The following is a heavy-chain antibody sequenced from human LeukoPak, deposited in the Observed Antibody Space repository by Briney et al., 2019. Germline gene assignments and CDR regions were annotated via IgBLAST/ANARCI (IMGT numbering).Heavy chain of an antibody. CDR2: INHSGST. J-gene: IGHJ5*02. Sequence: SETLSLTCAVCGGSFSGYYWSWIRQPPGKGLEWIGEINHSGSTNYNPSLKSRVTISVDTSKNQFSLKLSSVTAADTAVYYCARASTMVRGAGRFDPWGQGTLVTVSS. D-gene: IGHD3-10*01. CDR3: ARASTMVRGAGRFDP. CDR1: GGSFSGYY. V-gene: IGHV4-34*01.